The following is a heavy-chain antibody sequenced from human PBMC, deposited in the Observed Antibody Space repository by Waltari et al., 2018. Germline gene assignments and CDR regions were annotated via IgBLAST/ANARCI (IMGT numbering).Heavy chain of an antibody. D-gene: IGHD1-26*01. CDR1: GGSISSSNW. V-gene: IGHV4-4*02. Sequence: QVQLQQSGPGLVKPSGTLSPTSAVSGGSISSSNWCCWLCQPPGQGLECIGEIYHSGSTNYNPSLKSRVTISVDKSKNQFSLKLSSVTAADTAVYYCAREVVGATHWFDPWGQGTLVTVSS. J-gene: IGHJ5*02. CDR3: AREVVGATHWFDP. CDR2: IYHSGST.